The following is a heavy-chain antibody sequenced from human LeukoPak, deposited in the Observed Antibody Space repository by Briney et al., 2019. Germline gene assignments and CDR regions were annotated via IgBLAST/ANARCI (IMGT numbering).Heavy chain of an antibody. J-gene: IGHJ4*02. CDR3: ARQPYSGSSLAPFDY. CDR1: GYSFTSYW. D-gene: IGHD1-26*01. CDR2: IYPGDSDT. V-gene: IGHV5-51*01. Sequence: GESLKISCKGSGYSFTSYWIGWVRQMPGKGLEWMGIIYPGDSDTRYSPSFQGQVTISVDKSIGTAYLQWSSLKASDTAMYYCARQPYSGSSLAPFDYWGQGTLVTVSS.